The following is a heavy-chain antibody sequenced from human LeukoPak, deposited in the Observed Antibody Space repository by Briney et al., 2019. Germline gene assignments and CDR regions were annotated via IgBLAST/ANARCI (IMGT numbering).Heavy chain of an antibody. CDR3: ARDLEGYCSGGSCYASDY. D-gene: IGHD2-15*01. J-gene: IGHJ4*02. CDR2: ISAYNGNT. V-gene: IGHV1-18*01. CDR1: GYTFTSYG. Sequence: ASVKVSCKASGYTFTSYGISWVRQAPGQGLEWKGWISAYNGNTNYAQKLQGRVTMTTDTSTSTAYMELRSLRSDDTAVYYCARDLEGYCSGGSCYASDYWGQGTLVTVSS.